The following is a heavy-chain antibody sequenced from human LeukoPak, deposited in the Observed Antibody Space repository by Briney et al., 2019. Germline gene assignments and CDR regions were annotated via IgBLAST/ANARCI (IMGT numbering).Heavy chain of an antibody. Sequence: PSETLSLTCTIPGGSISSSSYYTGWFRQPPGKGLEWIGRIYYSGSTSYDPPLQSRVSISVVTSKSQFSLKLSSVTGADTAVYYCASLLYCSSTSCLYYFDYWGQGTLVTVSS. J-gene: IGHJ4*02. V-gene: IGHV4-39*01. CDR1: GGSISSSSYY. D-gene: IGHD2-2*01. CDR3: ASLLYCSSTSCLYYFDY. CDR2: IYYSGST.